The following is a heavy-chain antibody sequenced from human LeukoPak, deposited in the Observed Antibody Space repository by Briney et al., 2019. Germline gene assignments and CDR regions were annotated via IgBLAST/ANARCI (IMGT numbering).Heavy chain of an antibody. CDR2: ISYDGSNK. CDR3: ARVYYYGSGSYPRSHYYCGMDV. V-gene: IGHV3-30-3*01. D-gene: IGHD3-10*01. J-gene: IGHJ6*02. Sequence: GGSLRLSCAASGFTFSSYAMHWVRQAPGKGLEWVAVISYDGSNKYYADSVKGRFTISRDNSKNTLYLQMNSLRAEDTAVYYCARVYYYGSGSYPRSHYYCGMDVWGQGTTVTVSS. CDR1: GFTFSSYA.